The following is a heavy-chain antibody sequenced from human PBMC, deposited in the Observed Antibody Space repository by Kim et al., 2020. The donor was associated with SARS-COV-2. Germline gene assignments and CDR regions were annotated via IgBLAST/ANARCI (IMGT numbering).Heavy chain of an antibody. CDR2: ISSSSSYT. V-gene: IGHV3-11*06. CDR1: GFTFSDYY. D-gene: IGHD3-22*01. Sequence: GGSLRLSCAASGFTFSDYYMSWIRQAPGKGLEWVSYISSSSSYTNYADSVKGRFTISRDNAKNSLYLQMNSLRAEDTAVYYCARAYYDSSGVFDYWGQGTLVTVSS. J-gene: IGHJ4*02. CDR3: ARAYYDSSGVFDY.